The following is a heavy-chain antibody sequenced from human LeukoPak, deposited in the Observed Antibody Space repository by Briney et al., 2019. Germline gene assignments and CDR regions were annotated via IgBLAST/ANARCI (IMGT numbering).Heavy chain of an antibody. J-gene: IGHJ6*02. Sequence: ASVKVSCKASGYTFTGYYMHWVRQAPGQGFEWMGWINPNSGGTNYAQKFQGRVTMTRDTSISTAYMELSRLRSDDTAVYCCARDSCSSTSCYTFRGGHGMDVWGQGTTVTVSS. CDR1: GYTFTGYY. CDR2: INPNSGGT. V-gene: IGHV1-2*02. D-gene: IGHD2-2*02. CDR3: ARDSCSSTSCYTFRGGHGMDV.